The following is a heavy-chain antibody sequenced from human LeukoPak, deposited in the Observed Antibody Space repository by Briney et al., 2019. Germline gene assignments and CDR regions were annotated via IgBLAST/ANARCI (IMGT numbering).Heavy chain of an antibody. CDR1: GFTFSSYW. D-gene: IGHD3-10*01. V-gene: IGHV3-7*01. J-gene: IGHJ4*02. Sequence: GGSLRLSCAASGFTFSSYWMSWFRHAPGKGLETMANIEQIGSEKYYVASVKGRFTISRDNAKNSLYLHMNGLRAEDTAIYYCARYYYGSGSYYAKYYFDYWGQGTLVTVSS. CDR3: ARYYYGSGSYYAKYYFDY. CDR2: IEQIGSEK.